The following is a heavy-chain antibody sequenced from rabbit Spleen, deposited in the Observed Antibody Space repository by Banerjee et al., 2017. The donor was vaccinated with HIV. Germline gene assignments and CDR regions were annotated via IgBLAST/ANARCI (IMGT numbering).Heavy chain of an antibody. D-gene: IGHD1-1*01. J-gene: IGHJ4*01. CDR3: ARDLVAVIGWNFNL. Sequence: QEQLEESGGDLVKPEGSLTLTCTASGFSLSNNYAIYWVRQAPGKGLEWIGCIYTGSTGSTYYASWAKGRFTISKTSTTVTLQMTSLTVADTATYFCARDLVAVIGWNFNLWGQGTLVTVS. CDR2: IYTGSTGST. V-gene: IGHV1S45*01. CDR1: GFSLSNNYA.